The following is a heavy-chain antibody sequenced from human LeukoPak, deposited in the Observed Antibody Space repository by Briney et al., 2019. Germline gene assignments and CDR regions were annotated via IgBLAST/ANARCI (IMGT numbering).Heavy chain of an antibody. Sequence: SETLSLTCAVSGGSISSNSYYWGWIRQPPGKGLEWIGSIYYSGSTYYNPSLKSRVTISVDTSKNQFSLKLSSVTAADTAVYYCARAYFSSWYMNWFDPWGQGTLVTVSS. V-gene: IGHV4-39*01. CDR1: GGSISSNSYY. CDR3: ARAYFSSWYMNWFDP. CDR2: IYYSGST. D-gene: IGHD6-13*01. J-gene: IGHJ5*02.